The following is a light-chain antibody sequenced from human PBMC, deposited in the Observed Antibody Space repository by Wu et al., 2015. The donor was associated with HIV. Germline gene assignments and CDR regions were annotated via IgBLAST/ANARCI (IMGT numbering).Light chain of an antibody. Sequence: EIVLTQSPATVSSSPGGRVTLSCWASQSVGTYLAWYQQKPGQAPRLLIYDASTRATGIPARFSGSGSGTDFTLTISSLEPEDFAFYYCQHRSTWPLSFGGGTKVDIK. J-gene: IGKJ4*01. CDR3: QHRSTWPLS. V-gene: IGKV3-11*01. CDR2: DAS. CDR1: QSVGTY.